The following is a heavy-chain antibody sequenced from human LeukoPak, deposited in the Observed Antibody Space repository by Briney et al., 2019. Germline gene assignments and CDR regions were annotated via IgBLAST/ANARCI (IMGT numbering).Heavy chain of an antibody. CDR2: IRDDGTDK. V-gene: IGHV3-30*02. Sequence: PGGSLRLSCAASGFTFSSYGMHWVRQAPGKGLEWVAFIRDDGTDKYYADSMKGRFTISRDNSKTTLYPQMNSLRPEDTAVYYCATLVGASVDYVDYWGQGTLVTVSP. CDR3: ATLVGASVDYVDY. D-gene: IGHD1-26*01. J-gene: IGHJ4*02. CDR1: GFTFSSYG.